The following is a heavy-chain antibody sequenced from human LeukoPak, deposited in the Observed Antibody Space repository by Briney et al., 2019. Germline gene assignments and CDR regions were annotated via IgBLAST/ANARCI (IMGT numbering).Heavy chain of an antibody. CDR1: GFTFSSYA. CDR2: ISYDGSNK. CDR3: AREGHSGSSWGWFDP. J-gene: IGHJ5*02. Sequence: PGGSLRLSCAASGFTFSSYAMHWVRQAPGKGLEWVAVISYDGSNKYYADSVKGRFTISRDNSKNTLYLQMNSLRAEDTAVYYCAREGHSGSSWGWFDPWGQGTLVTVSS. D-gene: IGHD6-13*01. V-gene: IGHV3-30-3*01.